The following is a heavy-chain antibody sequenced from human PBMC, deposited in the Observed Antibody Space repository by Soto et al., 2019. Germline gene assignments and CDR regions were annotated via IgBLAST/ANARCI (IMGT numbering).Heavy chain of an antibody. J-gene: IGHJ5*02. D-gene: IGHD2-21*02. V-gene: IGHV4-4*02. Sequence: QVQLQESGPGLVKSSGTLSLACTVSGDSIRTSNWWSWVRQTPGKGLEWIGEIYSSGTTNFNPSLKSRVSISVDESRNQFSLNLTSVTAADPAVYFCARAPGVVVGTSILSSWFDPWGQGTLVIVSS. CDR1: GDSIRTSNW. CDR2: IYSSGTT. CDR3: ARAPGVVVGTSILSSWFDP.